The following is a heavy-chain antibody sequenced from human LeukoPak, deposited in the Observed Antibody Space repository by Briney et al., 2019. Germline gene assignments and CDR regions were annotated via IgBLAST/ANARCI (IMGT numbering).Heavy chain of an antibody. CDR3: ARGSTARYYYDSSGYYRGAVDY. CDR2: ISAYNGNT. Sequence: ASVKVSCKASGYTFTTYGISWVRQAPGQGLEWMGWISAYNGNTNYAQKFQGRVTMTTDTSTSTAYMELRSLRSDDTAVYYCARGSTARYYYDSSGYYRGAVDYWGQGTLVTVSS. D-gene: IGHD3-22*01. J-gene: IGHJ4*02. V-gene: IGHV1-18*01. CDR1: GYTFTTYG.